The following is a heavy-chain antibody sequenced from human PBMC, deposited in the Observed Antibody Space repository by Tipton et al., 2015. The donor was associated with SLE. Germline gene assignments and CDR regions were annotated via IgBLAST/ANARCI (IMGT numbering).Heavy chain of an antibody. V-gene: IGHV4-34*01. Sequence: TLSLTCAVYGGSFSGYYWSWIRQPPGKGLEWIGEINHSGSTNYNPSLKSRVTISVDTSKSQFSLKLSSVTAADTAVYYCARGGGIRFLEWDYYYMDVWGKGTTVTVSS. D-gene: IGHD3-3*01. CDR1: GGSFSGYY. J-gene: IGHJ6*03. CDR3: ARGGGIRFLEWDYYYMDV. CDR2: INHSGST.